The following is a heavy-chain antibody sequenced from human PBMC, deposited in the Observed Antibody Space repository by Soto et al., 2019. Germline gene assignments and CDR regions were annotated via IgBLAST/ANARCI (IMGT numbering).Heavy chain of an antibody. CDR2: VYWDDDK. D-gene: IGHD3-16*01. J-gene: IGHJ4*02. CDR1: GFSLNTRDVG. CDR3: AHCRGGGASF. V-gene: IGHV2-5*02. Sequence: QITLNESGPALVKPTQTLTLTCTFSGFSLNTRDVGVGWIRQPPGKALEWLGVVYWDDDKTYSPSLKSRLTITKDTPKTQVVLRMTKMDPVDTATYYWAHCRGGGASFWGQGTLVTVSS.